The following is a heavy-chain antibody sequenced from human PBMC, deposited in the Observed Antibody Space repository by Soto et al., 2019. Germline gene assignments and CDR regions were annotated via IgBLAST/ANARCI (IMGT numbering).Heavy chain of an antibody. D-gene: IGHD3-3*01. Sequence: SETLSLTCSVSGGSISSSNWWSWVRQPPGKGLECILEIYHSGSTNYNPSLKSRVTISVDKSKNQFSLKLSSVTAADTAVYYCARGGSAYDFWSGYLRQYYYYGMDVWGQGTMVTVSS. CDR1: GGSISSSNW. V-gene: IGHV4-4*02. CDR2: IYHSGST. J-gene: IGHJ6*02. CDR3: ARGGSAYDFWSGYLRQYYYYGMDV.